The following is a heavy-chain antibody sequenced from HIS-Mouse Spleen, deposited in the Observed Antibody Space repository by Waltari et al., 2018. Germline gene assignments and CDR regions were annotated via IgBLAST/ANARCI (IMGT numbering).Heavy chain of an antibody. Sequence: QVQLQESGPGLVKPSQTLSLTRTVSGGSISSGGYYWSWIRLHPGKGLEWIGYIYYSGSTYYNPSLKSRVTISVDTSKNQFSLKLSSVTAADTAVYYCARRSIVGPTRGAFDIWGQGTMVRLF. D-gene: IGHD1-26*01. V-gene: IGHV4-31*03. J-gene: IGHJ3*02. CDR3: ARRSIVGPTRGAFDI. CDR1: GGSISSGGYY. CDR2: IYYSGST.